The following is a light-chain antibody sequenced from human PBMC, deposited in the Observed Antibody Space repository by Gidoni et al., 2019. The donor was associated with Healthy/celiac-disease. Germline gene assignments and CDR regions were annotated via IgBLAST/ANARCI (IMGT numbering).Light chain of an antibody. J-gene: IGKJ3*01. CDR2: GAS. CDR1: QSVSSSY. Sequence: PGERATLSCRASQSVSSSYLAWYQQKPGQAPRLLIYGASSRATGIPDRFSGSGSGTDFTLTISRLEPEDFAVYYCQQYGSSPFTFGPGTKVDIK. V-gene: IGKV3-20*01. CDR3: QQYGSSPFT.